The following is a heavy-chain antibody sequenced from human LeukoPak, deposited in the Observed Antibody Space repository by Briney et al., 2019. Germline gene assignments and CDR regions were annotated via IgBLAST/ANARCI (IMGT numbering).Heavy chain of an antibody. J-gene: IGHJ4*02. CDR1: GGSLSSYY. D-gene: IGHD5-18*01. Sequence: SPSETLSLTCIVSGGSLSSYYWSWIRQPPGKGLEWIGYIYYSGSTKYNPSLKSRVTISVDTSKNQFSLKLGSVSAADTAVYYCASSRVQSGYSFASDYFDYWGQGTLVTVSS. CDR2: IYYSGST. CDR3: ASSRVQSGYSFASDYFDY. V-gene: IGHV4-59*01.